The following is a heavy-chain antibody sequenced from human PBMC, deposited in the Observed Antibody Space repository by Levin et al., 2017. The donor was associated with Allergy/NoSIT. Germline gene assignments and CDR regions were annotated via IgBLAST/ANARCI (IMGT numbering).Heavy chain of an antibody. Sequence: SCAVSGGSISSSNWWSWVRQPPGKGLEWIGEIYHSGSTNYNPSLKSRVTISVDKSKNQFSLKLSSVTAADTAVYYCARDPTGGDAFNIWGQGTMVTVSS. CDR1: GGSISSSNW. J-gene: IGHJ3*02. CDR2: IYHSGST. CDR3: ARDPTGGDAFNI. V-gene: IGHV4-4*02. D-gene: IGHD3-16*01.